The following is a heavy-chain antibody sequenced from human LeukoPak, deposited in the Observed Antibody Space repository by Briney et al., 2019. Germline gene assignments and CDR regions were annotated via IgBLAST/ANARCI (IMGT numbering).Heavy chain of an antibody. CDR1: GYTFTSYG. Sequence: ASVKVSCKASGYTFTSYGISWVRQAPGQGLEWMGWISAYNGNTNYAQKLQGRVTMTTDTSTSTAYMELRSLRSDDTAVYYCARDSGTTDRRDYYYYYMDVWGKGTTVTVSS. CDR2: ISAYNGNT. V-gene: IGHV1-18*01. CDR3: ARDSGTTDRRDYYYYYMDV. J-gene: IGHJ6*03. D-gene: IGHD1-1*01.